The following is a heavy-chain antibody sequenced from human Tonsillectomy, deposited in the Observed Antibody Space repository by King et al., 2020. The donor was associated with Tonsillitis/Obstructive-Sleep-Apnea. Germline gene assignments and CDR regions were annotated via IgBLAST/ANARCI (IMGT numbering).Heavy chain of an antibody. CDR1: GYTFTGYY. J-gene: IGHJ4*02. CDR2: INPNSGGT. V-gene: IGHV1-2*04. Sequence: QLVQSGAEVKKPGASVKVSCKASGYTFTGYYIHWVRQAPGQGLEWMGWINPNSGGTNYAQKFQGWITMTRDPSISTAYMELSRLRSDDTAVYYCSREEYYYDSSGLDYWGQGTLVTVSS. D-gene: IGHD3-22*01. CDR3: SREEYYYDSSGLDY.